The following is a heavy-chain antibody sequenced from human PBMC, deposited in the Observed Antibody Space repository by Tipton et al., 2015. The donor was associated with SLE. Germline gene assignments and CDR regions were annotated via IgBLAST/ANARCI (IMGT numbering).Heavy chain of an antibody. CDR3: ARDLPVGSGSYSTPGVYAFDI. V-gene: IGHV4-39*07. J-gene: IGHJ3*02. CDR2: INHSGST. CDR1: GGSISSGSYY. D-gene: IGHD3-10*01. Sequence: TLSLTCTVSGGSISSGSYYWSWIRQPPGKGLEWIGEINHSGSTNYNPSLKSRVTISVDTSKNQFSLKLSSVTAADTAVYYCARDLPVGSGSYSTPGVYAFDIWGQGTMVTVSS.